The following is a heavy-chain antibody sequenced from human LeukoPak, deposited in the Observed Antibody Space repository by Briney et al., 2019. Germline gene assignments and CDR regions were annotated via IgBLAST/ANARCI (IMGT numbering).Heavy chain of an antibody. CDR1: GDSISSYY. Sequence: SETLSLTCTVSGDSISSYYWSWIRQPPGKGLEWIGYIYYRGSTNYNPSLKSRVTISVDTSKNQFSLKLSSVTAADTAVYYCATGRGYYYYMDVWGKGTTVTVSS. D-gene: IGHD3-10*01. J-gene: IGHJ6*03. CDR2: IYYRGST. CDR3: ATGRGYYYYMDV. V-gene: IGHV4-59*01.